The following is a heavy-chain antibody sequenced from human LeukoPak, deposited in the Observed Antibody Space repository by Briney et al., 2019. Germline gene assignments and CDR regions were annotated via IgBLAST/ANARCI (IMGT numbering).Heavy chain of an antibody. CDR3: AKSPVWIYNWFDP. CDR2: ISYDGSKT. J-gene: IGHJ5*02. CDR1: GFTFSSYG. Sequence: GGSLRLSCAASGFTFSSYGMHWVRQAPGKGLDWVTLISYDGSKTYYADSVKGRFTISRDNSKNTLYLQMNSLRAEDTAVYYCAKSPVWIYNWFDPWGQGTLVTVSS. V-gene: IGHV3-30*18. D-gene: IGHD5-12*01.